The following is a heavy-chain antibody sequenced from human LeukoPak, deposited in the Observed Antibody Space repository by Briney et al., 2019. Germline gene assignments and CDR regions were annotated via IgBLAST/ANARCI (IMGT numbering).Heavy chain of an antibody. Sequence: QSGGSLRLSCAASGFSFSSSWMHWVRQAPGKGLVWVSRINDDETSTGYADSVKGRFTISRDNAKNTLYLQMNSLRADDTAVYYCATTGSGSYYDYWGQGTLVTVSS. CDR1: GFSFSSSW. J-gene: IGHJ4*02. CDR3: ATTGSGSYYDY. CDR2: INDDETST. V-gene: IGHV3-74*01. D-gene: IGHD1-26*01.